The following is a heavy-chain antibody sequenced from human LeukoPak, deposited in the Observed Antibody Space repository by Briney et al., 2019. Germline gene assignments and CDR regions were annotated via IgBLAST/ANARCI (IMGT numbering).Heavy chain of an antibody. CDR1: GDTFSSYA. D-gene: IGHD3-9*01. Sequence: RASVKVSCKASGDTFSSYAISWVRQAPGQGLEWMGRIIPIFGTANYAQKFQGRVTITTDESTSTAYMELSSLRSEDTAVYYCAREPEVRYFDWLLRSDSAFDIWGQGTMVTVSS. CDR2: IIPIFGTA. J-gene: IGHJ3*02. V-gene: IGHV1-69*05. CDR3: AREPEVRYFDWLLRSDSAFDI.